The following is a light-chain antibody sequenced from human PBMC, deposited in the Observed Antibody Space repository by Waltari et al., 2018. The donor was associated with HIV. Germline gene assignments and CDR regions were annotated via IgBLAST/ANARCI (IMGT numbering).Light chain of an antibody. J-gene: IGKJ1*01. Sequence: AVQMTQSPSSLSASVGDRITITCRPSQGIGNAVGWYQHKSGRAPKLLIYSASRLQSGVPSRFSRSGSGTDFTLTISSLQPEEFATYYCRQDYTCPRTVGRETEVEVK. V-gene: IGKV1-6*01. CDR2: SAS. CDR3: RQDYTCPRT. CDR1: QGIGNA.